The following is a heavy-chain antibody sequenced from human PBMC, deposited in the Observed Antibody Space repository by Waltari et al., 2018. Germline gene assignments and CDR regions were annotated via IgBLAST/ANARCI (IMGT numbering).Heavy chain of an antibody. CDR2: IYYSGST. V-gene: IGHV4-59*01. J-gene: IGHJ5*02. Sequence: QVQLQESGPGLVKPSETLSLTCTVSGGSISSYYWSWIRQPPGKGLEWIGYIYYSGSTNYNPSLKSRVTISVDTSKNQFSLKLSSVTAADTAVYYCARAVLRAAAGFAYNWFDPWGQGTLVTVSS. CDR1: GGSISSYY. CDR3: ARAVLRAAAGFAYNWFDP. D-gene: IGHD6-13*01.